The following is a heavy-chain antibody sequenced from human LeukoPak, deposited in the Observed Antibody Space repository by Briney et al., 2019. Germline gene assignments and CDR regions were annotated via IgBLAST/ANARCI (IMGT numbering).Heavy chain of an antibody. CDR3: AKDYTSHYYDSTGRPRGYFQH. CDR2: ISGSGGST. Sequence: VGSLRLSCAASGFTFSSYAMSWVRQAPGKGLEWVSAISGSGGSTYYADSVKGRFTISRDNSKNTLYLQMNSLRAEDTAVYYCAKDYTSHYYDSTGRPRGYFQHWGQGTLVTVSS. D-gene: IGHD3-22*01. CDR1: GFTFSSYA. J-gene: IGHJ1*01. V-gene: IGHV3-23*01.